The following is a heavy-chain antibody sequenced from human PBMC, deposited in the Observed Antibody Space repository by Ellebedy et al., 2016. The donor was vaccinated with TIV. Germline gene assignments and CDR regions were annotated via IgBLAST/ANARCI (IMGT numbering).Heavy chain of an antibody. Sequence: GESLKISCAASGFTFSSYWMSWVRQAPGKGLEWVANIKQDGREKYYVGSVKGRFTISRDNAKNSLYLQMNSLRAEDTAVYYCAREGIAVAGTTGSFDYWGQGALVTVSS. V-gene: IGHV3-7*01. J-gene: IGHJ4*02. D-gene: IGHD6-19*01. CDR3: AREGIAVAGTTGSFDY. CDR2: IKQDGREK. CDR1: GFTFSSYW.